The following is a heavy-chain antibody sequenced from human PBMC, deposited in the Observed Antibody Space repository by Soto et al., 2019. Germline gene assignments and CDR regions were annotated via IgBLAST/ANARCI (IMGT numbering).Heavy chain of an antibody. CDR2: IIPIFGTA. J-gene: IGHJ6*02. V-gene: IGHV1-69*13. Sequence: SVKVSCKASGGTFSSYAISWVRQAPGQGLEWMGGIIPIFGTANYAQKFQGRVTITADESTSTAYMELSSLRSEDTAVYYCTYYYDSSGYHYYYYYYGMDVWGQGTTVTVS. D-gene: IGHD3-22*01. CDR1: GGTFSSYA. CDR3: TYYYDSSGYHYYYYYYGMDV.